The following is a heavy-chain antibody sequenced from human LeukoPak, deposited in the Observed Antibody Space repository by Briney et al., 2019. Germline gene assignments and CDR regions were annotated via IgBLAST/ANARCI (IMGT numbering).Heavy chain of an antibody. D-gene: IGHD3-22*01. V-gene: IGHV1-46*01. J-gene: IGHJ6*02. Sequence: ASVKVSCKASGYTFTTYHVHWVRQAPGQGLEWMGMINPRGGATTYAQKFQGRVAMTRDTSTSTVYMELSSLRSEDTAVYYCAREYYDSLGYSYGMDVWGQGTTVTVSS. CDR2: INPRGGAT. CDR1: GYTFTTYH. CDR3: AREYYDSLGYSYGMDV.